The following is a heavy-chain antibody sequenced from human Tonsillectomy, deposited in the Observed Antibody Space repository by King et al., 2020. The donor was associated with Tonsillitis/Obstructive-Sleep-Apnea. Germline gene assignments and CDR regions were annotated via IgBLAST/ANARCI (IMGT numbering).Heavy chain of an antibody. Sequence: VQLVESGGGLVKPGGSLRLSCIASGFTFYNAWMSWVRQAPGKGRDCIGRIKTKIDGGTTDYAAPVKGRFTISRDDSKNTLYLQMNSLKIEDTAVYYCTTDWGDNDPYDIWGQGTVVTVSS. CDR2: IKTKIDGGTT. CDR1: GFTFYNAW. CDR3: TTDWGDNDPYDI. D-gene: IGHD2-21*02. V-gene: IGHV3-15*01. J-gene: IGHJ3*02.